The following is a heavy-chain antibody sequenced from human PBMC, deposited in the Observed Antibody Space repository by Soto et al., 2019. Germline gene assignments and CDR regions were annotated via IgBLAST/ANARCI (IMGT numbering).Heavy chain of an antibody. CDR2: INSDGSST. Sequence: EVQLVESGGGLVQPGGSLRLSCAASGFTFSSYWMHWVRQAPGKGLVWVSRINSDGSSTSYADSVKGRFTISRDNAKNTLYLQVNSLRAEDTAVYYCARGGGLNWYFDLWGRGTLVTVSS. CDR3: ARGGGLNWYFDL. D-gene: IGHD3-16*01. V-gene: IGHV3-74*01. J-gene: IGHJ2*01. CDR1: GFTFSSYW.